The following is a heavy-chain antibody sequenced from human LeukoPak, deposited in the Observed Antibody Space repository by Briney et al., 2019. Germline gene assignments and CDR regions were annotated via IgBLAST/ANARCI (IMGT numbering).Heavy chain of an antibody. Sequence: ASVKVSCKASGYTFTGFHVHWVRLTPGQGLEWMGWINPNSGGTNYAQKFQGRVTMTRDTSISTAYMELSRLTSDDTAVYYCARELYELWLDTNWFDPWGQGTLVTVSS. V-gene: IGHV1-2*02. CDR2: INPNSGGT. CDR3: ARELYELWLDTNWFDP. D-gene: IGHD6-19*01. CDR1: GYTFTGFH. J-gene: IGHJ5*02.